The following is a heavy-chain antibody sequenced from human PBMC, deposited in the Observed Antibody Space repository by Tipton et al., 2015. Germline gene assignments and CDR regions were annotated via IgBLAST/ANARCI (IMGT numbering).Heavy chain of an antibody. CDR1: GGTISSGDHY. Sequence: TLSLTCTVSGGTISSGDHYWGWIRQPPGKGLEWIGEINHSGSTNYNPSLKSRVTISVDTSKNQFSLKLSSVTAADTAVYYCARNHRGGTAMVISYYYGMDVWGQGTTVTVSS. CDR2: INHSGST. D-gene: IGHD5-18*01. V-gene: IGHV4-30-4*01. J-gene: IGHJ6*02. CDR3: ARNHRGGTAMVISYYYGMDV.